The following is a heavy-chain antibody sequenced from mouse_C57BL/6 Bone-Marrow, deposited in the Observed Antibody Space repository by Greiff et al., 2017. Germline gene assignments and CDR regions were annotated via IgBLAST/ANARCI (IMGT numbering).Heavy chain of an antibody. J-gene: IGHJ4*01. CDR3: ARHIPTGLYAMDY. CDR2: IWSDGST. V-gene: IGHV2-6-1*01. Sequence: VMLVESGPGLVAPSQSLSITCTVSGFSLTSYGVHWVRQPPGKGLEWLVVIWSDGSTTYNSALKSRLSISKDNSKSQVFLKMNSLQTDDTAMYYCARHIPTGLYAMDYWGQGTSVTVSS. D-gene: IGHD4-1*01. CDR1: GFSLTSYG.